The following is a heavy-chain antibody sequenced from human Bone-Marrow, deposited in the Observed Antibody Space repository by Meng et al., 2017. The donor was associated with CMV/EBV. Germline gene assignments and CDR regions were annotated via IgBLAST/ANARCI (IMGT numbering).Heavy chain of an antibody. V-gene: IGHV3-30*03. CDR1: GFTFSSYW. D-gene: IGHD3-10*01. CDR3: VRVGPGPGGAFDL. CDR2: ISYDGSNK. J-gene: IGHJ3*01. Sequence: GESLKISCAASGFTFSSYWMSWVRQAPGKGLEWVAVISYDGSNKYYADSVKGRFTISRDNSKNTLYLQMNSLRAEDTALYHCVRVGPGPGGAFDLWGQGKMVTVSS.